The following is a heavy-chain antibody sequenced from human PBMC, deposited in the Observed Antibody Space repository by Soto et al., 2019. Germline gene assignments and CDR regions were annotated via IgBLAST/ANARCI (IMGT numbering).Heavy chain of an antibody. CDR1: GYTFTTFW. J-gene: IGHJ4*02. CDR2: IYPGDSDT. V-gene: IGHV5-51*01. CDR3: ATTGSGYYFDY. D-gene: IGHD3-22*01. Sequence: EVQLVQSGAEVKTPGASLKISCKGSGYTFTTFWIGWVRQMPGQGLAWMGIIYPGDSDTRYSPSFQGQVTISADKSSNTAYLQWSGLKASDTAIYYCATTGSGYYFDYWGQGTLVTVSS.